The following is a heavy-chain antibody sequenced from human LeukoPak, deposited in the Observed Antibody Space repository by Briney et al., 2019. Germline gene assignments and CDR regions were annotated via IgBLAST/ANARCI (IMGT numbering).Heavy chain of an antibody. J-gene: IGHJ4*02. D-gene: IGHD6-19*01. CDR1: GGSISGYY. CDR2: IFHSGST. V-gene: IGHV4-59*08. CDR3: ARHYSSGWDFDY. Sequence: SETLSLTCTVSGGSISGYYGSWLRQPPGKGLEWIGYIFHSGSTSYNPSLKSRVTISVDMSKNQFSLRLSSVTAADAAIYYCARHYSSGWDFDYWGQGTLVTVSS.